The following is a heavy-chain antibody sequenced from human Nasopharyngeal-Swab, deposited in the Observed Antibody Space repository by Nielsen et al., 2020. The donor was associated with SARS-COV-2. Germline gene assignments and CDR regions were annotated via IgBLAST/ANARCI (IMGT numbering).Heavy chain of an antibody. V-gene: IGHV3-23*01. CDR2: IGDTGDST. Sequence: GESLKISCAASGFTFNTYAMTWVRQAPGKGLVWVSAIGDTGDSTYYADSVKGRFTISRDNSKNTLYLQMNSLRVEDTAVYYCAKDLKRYIWSVYYYYYYYLDVWGKGTTVTVSS. CDR1: GFTFNTYA. D-gene: IGHD3-3*01. CDR3: AKDLKRYIWSVYYYYYYYLDV. J-gene: IGHJ6*03.